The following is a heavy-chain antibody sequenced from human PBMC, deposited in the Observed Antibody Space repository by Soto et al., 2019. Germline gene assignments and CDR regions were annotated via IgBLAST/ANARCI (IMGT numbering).Heavy chain of an antibody. CDR2: IYYSGST. V-gene: IGHV4-59*01. CDR3: ARGTPYLLAAYYYYSYMDV. J-gene: IGHJ6*03. CDR1: GGSISSYY. Sequence: SETLSLTCTVSGGSISSYYWSWIRQPPGKGLEWIGYIYYSGSTNYNPSLKSRVTISVDTSKNQFSLKLSSVTAADTAVYYCARGTPYLLAAYYYYSYMDVWGKGTTVTVSS. D-gene: IGHD2-2*01.